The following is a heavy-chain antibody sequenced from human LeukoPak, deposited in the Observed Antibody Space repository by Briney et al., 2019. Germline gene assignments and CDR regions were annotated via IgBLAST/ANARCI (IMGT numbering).Heavy chain of an antibody. CDR1: GYTFTSYG. J-gene: IGHJ4*02. D-gene: IGHD1-26*01. CDR2: ISAYNGNT. Sequence: GASVKVSCKASGYTFTSYGISWVRQAPGQGLEWMGWISAYNGNTNYAQKLQGRVTMTTDTSTSTAYMELRSLRSDDTAVYYCARDYRRGSNKGGSVQYYFDYWGQGTLVTVSS. V-gene: IGHV1-18*01. CDR3: ARDYRRGSNKGGSVQYYFDY.